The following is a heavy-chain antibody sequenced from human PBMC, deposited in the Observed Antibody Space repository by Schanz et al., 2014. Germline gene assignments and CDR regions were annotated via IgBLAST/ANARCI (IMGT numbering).Heavy chain of an antibody. CDR3: ALREKPYGPFAS. CDR2: IYYSGST. D-gene: IGHD3-10*01. V-gene: IGHV4-59*12. J-gene: IGHJ4*02. Sequence: QVQLQESGPGLLKPSETLSLTCTVSGGSIRSYFWSWIRQPPGKGLEWIGYIYYSGSTYYNPSLKSRVTISVDRSKNQFSLRLDSVTAADTAVYYCALREKPYGPFASWGQGALVTVSS. CDR1: GGSIRSYF.